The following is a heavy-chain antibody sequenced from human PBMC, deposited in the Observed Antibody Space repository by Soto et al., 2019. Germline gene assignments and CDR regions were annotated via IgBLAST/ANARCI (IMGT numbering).Heavy chain of an antibody. CDR2: ISAYNGNT. V-gene: IGHV1-18*01. Sequence: ASVKVSCKASGYTFTSYGISWVRQAPGQGLEWMGWISAYNGNTNYAQKLQGRVTMTTDTSTSTAYMELRSLRSDDTAVYYCARGPTYYYDSSGSHAFDIWGKGTMVTVSS. CDR1: GYTFTSYG. CDR3: ARGPTYYYDSSGSHAFDI. J-gene: IGHJ3*02. D-gene: IGHD3-22*01.